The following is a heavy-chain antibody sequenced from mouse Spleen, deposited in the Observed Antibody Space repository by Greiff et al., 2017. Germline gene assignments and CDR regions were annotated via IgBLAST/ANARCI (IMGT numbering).Heavy chain of an antibody. CDR2: FYPGDGDT. Sequence: VKLQQSGAELVKPGASVKISCKASGYSFSSYWMNWVKQRPGKGLVWIGQFYPGDGDTNYNGKFKGKATLTADKSSSTAYMQLSSLTSEDSAVYFCAIEEAYYHYFDYWGQGTTLTVSS. CDR3: AIEEAYYHYFDY. J-gene: IGHJ2*01. CDR1: GYSFSSYW. V-gene: IGHV1-80*01. D-gene: IGHD1-1*01.